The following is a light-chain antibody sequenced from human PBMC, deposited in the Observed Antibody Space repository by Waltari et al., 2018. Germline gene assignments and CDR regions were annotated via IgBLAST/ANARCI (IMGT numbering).Light chain of an antibody. CDR1: QSVGTY. Sequence: EIVLTQSPGPLSLSPGERATLSCRASQSVGTYLAWYQQTPGQAPRLLIYGASNRAADIPDGLSGSGSGTDFSLTISRLEPEDFAVYYCQKYERLPATFGQGTKVEIK. V-gene: IGKV3-20*01. CDR3: QKYERLPAT. CDR2: GAS. J-gene: IGKJ1*01.